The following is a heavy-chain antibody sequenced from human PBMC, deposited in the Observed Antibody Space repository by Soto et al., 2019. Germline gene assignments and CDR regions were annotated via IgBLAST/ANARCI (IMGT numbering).Heavy chain of an antibody. CDR3: ARDRGYCSGGSCYSASYYGMDV. J-gene: IGHJ6*02. CDR2: IWYDGSNK. D-gene: IGHD2-15*01. CDR1: GFTFSSYG. V-gene: IGHV3-33*01. Sequence: QVQLVESGGGVVQPGRSLRLSCAASGFTFSSYGMHGVRQAPGKGLVGVAVIWYDGSNKYYADSVKGRFTISRDNSKNTLYLQMNSLRAEDTAVYYCARDRGYCSGGSCYSASYYGMDVWGQGTTVTVSS.